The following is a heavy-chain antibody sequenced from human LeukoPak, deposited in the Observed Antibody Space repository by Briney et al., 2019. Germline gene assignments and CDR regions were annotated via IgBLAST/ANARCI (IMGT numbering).Heavy chain of an antibody. CDR2: ISYSGTT. CDR3: ARGYYYMDV. J-gene: IGHJ6*03. CDR1: GGSISSNSYY. V-gene: IGHV4-39*07. Sequence: SETLSLTYTVSGGSISSNSYYWGWIRQPPGKGLEWIGSISYSGTTNYNPSLKSRVTISVDTSKNQFSLKLSSVTAADTAVYYCARGYYYMDVWGKGTTVTISS.